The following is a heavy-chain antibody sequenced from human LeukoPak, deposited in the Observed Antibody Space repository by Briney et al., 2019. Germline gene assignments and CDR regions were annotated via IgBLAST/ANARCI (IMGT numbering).Heavy chain of an antibody. V-gene: IGHV3-66*01. CDR1: GFTFTNYG. CDR2: IYSGGST. D-gene: IGHD1-1*01. CDR3: ARDPRGTNWFDP. Sequence: GGSLRLSCAASGFTFTNYGMNWVRQAPGKGLEWVSVIYSGGSTYYADSVKGRFTISRDIRTNTLYLQMNSLRVEDTAVYYCARDPRGTNWFDPWGQGTLVTVSS. J-gene: IGHJ5*02.